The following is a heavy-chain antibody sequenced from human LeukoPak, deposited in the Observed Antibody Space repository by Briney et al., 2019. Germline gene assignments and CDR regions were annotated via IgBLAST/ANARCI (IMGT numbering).Heavy chain of an antibody. V-gene: IGHV3-33*01. CDR3: AGGMRHFDY. Sequence: GGSLRLSCAASGFTFSSNGMHWVRQAPGKGPEWVALIWYDGSNKYYADSVKGRFTISRDNSKNTLFLQMNSLRAEDTAVYYCAGGMRHFDYWGQGTLVNVSS. D-gene: IGHD2-8*01. CDR2: IWYDGSNK. J-gene: IGHJ4*02. CDR1: GFTFSSNG.